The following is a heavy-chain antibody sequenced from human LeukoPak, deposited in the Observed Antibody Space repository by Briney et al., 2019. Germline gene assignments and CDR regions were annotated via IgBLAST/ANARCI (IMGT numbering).Heavy chain of an antibody. CDR3: TRSEYYDLSGYSFDWFDP. V-gene: IGHV3-73*01. J-gene: IGHJ5*02. Sequence: GGSLRLSCEGSGLTLSGSAMHWVRQASGKGLEWVGRIRSKTNNYATAYAASVKGSFTISRDDSKNTVYLQMNSLKTEDTAVYYCTRSEYYDLSGYSFDWFDPLGQGTLVTVCS. D-gene: IGHD3-22*01. CDR1: GLTLSGSA. CDR2: IRSKTNNYAT.